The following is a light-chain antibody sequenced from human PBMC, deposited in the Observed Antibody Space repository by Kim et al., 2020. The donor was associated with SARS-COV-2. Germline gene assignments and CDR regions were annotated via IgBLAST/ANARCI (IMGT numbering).Light chain of an antibody. CDR2: DTS. J-gene: IGKJ4*01. Sequence: PGERATLPCRASQSVTGRVSWYQQRPGQAPRLLIYDTSNRATGIPARFSGSGSGTDFTLTISSLEPGDFAVYYCQQRRSWPLTFGGGTKVDI. CDR3: QQRRSWPLT. CDR1: QSVTGR. V-gene: IGKV3-11*01.